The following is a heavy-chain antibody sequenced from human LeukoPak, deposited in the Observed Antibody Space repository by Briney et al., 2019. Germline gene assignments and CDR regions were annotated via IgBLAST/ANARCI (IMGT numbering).Heavy chain of an antibody. Sequence: PGGSLRLSCAASGFTFSSYAMSWVRQAPGKGLEWVSAISGSGGSTYYADSVKGRFTISRDNSKNTLYLQMNSLRAEDTAVYYCARVRYGDYWCDYWGQGTLVTVSS. CDR1: GFTFSSYA. D-gene: IGHD4-17*01. CDR3: ARVRYGDYWCDY. V-gene: IGHV3-23*01. CDR2: ISGSGGST. J-gene: IGHJ4*02.